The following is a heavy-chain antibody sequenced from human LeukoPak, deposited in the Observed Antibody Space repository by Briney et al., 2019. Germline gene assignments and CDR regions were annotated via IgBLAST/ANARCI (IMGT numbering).Heavy chain of an antibody. J-gene: IGHJ4*02. V-gene: IGHV3-11*01. CDR3: ARDRQVHTSVDSVEY. CDR2: TSSSGGAT. D-gene: IGHD5-12*01. Sequence: GGSLRLSCAASGFIFSDYYMSWIRQVPGKGPEWVSYTSSSGGATYYAGFVKGRFTVSRDNAQNSLSLQMNSLRVEDTAVYYCARDRQVHTSVDSVEYWGQGALVTVSS. CDR1: GFIFSDYY.